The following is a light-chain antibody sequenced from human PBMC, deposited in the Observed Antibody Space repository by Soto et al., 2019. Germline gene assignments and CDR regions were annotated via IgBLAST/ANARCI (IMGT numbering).Light chain of an antibody. CDR3: QQSYGTPRT. Sequence: DIQMTQSPSSLSASVGDRVTITCRTGQSISSLLNWYQQKPGKDPKLLIYAASSLQSGVPSRFSGSGSGTDFTLTISSLQPEDFATYYCQQSYGTPRTFGQGTKVEIK. J-gene: IGKJ1*01. V-gene: IGKV1-39*01. CDR2: AAS. CDR1: QSISSL.